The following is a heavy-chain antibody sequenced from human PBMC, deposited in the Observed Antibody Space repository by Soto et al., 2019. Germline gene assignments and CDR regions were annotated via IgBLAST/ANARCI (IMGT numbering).Heavy chain of an antibody. D-gene: IGHD3-16*01. CDR3: ARGRHGREKDSSNNCDSDV. CDR2: VNHSGST. J-gene: IGHJ6*02. CDR1: GGCLTGSY. Sequence: ETRSLPCADKGGCLTGSYSSWIRLLPGKGLEWIGEVNHSGSTNYNPSLKSRVTISVDTSKNQFSLKLSSVTAADTAVYYCARGRHGREKDSSNNCDSDVWGQGTLVTVSS. V-gene: IGHV4-34*01.